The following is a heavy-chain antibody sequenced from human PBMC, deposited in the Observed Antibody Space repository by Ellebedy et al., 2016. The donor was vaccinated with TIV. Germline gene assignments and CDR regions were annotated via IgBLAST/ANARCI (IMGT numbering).Heavy chain of an antibody. J-gene: IGHJ6*02. V-gene: IGHV4-61*01. D-gene: IGHD5-12*01. CDR3: ARTIVATALYYYYGMDV. CDR2: IYYSGST. Sequence: SETLSLXXTVSGGSVSSGSYYWSWIRQPPGKGLEWIGYIYYSGSTNYNPSLKSRVTISVDTSKNQFSLKLSSVTAADTAVYYCARTIVATALYYYYGMDVWGQGTTVTVSS. CDR1: GGSVSSGSYY.